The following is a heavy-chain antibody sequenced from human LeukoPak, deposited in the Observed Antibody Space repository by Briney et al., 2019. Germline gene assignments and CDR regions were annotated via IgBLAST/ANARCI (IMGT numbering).Heavy chain of an antibody. D-gene: IGHD1-26*01. Sequence: GLEWIGSIYYSGSTYYNPSLKSRVTISVDTSKNQFSLKLSSVTAADTAVYYCARWWELLSWFDPWGQGTLVTVSS. CDR3: ARWWELLSWFDP. CDR2: IYYSGST. J-gene: IGHJ5*02. V-gene: IGHV4-39*01.